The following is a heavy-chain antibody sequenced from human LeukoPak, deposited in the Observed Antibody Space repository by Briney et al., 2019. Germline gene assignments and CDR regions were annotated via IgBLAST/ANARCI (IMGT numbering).Heavy chain of an antibody. CDR1: GFTFSTYS. CDR2: ISRSSTYI. CDR3: STLDYGDSDY. D-gene: IGHD4-17*01. V-gene: IGHV3-21*01. J-gene: IGHJ4*02. Sequence: PGGSLRLSCAASGFTFSTYSMNWVRQAPGKGLEWVSSISRSSTYIYYADSVRGRFTISRDNAKNSLYLQMNSLRAEDTAVYYCSTLDYGDSDYCGQGTLVTVSS.